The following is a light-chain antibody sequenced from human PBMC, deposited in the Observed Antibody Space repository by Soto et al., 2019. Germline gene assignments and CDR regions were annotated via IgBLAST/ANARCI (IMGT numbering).Light chain of an antibody. V-gene: IGKV3-20*01. CDR3: QQYGTAPYT. J-gene: IGKJ2*01. CDR2: GTS. Sequence: ETVVTQSPGTLSLSPGEGATLSCRASQCVDSRYLAWYQQKPGQAPRLLIHGTSNRASGIPDRFSGSGSGTDFTLTISRLEPEDFAVYYCQQYGTAPYTFGQGTTLEFK. CDR1: QCVDSRY.